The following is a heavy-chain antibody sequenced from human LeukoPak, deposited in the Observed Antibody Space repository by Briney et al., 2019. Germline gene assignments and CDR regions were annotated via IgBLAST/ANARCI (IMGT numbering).Heavy chain of an antibody. J-gene: IGHJ5*02. CDR3: ASSGSHNWFDP. V-gene: IGHV4-34*01. D-gene: IGHD1-26*01. Sequence: GSLRLSCAASGFTFSSYNMIWIRQPPGKGLEWIGEINHSGSTNYNPSLKSRVTISVDTSKNQFSLKLSSVTAADTAVYYCASSGSHNWFDPWGQGTLVTVSS. CDR1: GFTFSSYN. CDR2: INHSGST.